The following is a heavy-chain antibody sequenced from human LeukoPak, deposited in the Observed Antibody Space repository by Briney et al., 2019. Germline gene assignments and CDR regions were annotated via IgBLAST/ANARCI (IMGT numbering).Heavy chain of an antibody. CDR1: GGSISSSNW. J-gene: IGHJ4*02. Sequence: SETLSLTCAVSGGSISSSNWWSWVRQPPGKGLEWIGEIYHSGSTNYNPSLKSRVTISVDKSKNQFSLKLSSVTAADTAVYYCARGYYDSSGYDFDSWGQGTLVTVSS. V-gene: IGHV4-4*02. D-gene: IGHD3-22*01. CDR2: IYHSGST. CDR3: ARGYYDSSGYDFDS.